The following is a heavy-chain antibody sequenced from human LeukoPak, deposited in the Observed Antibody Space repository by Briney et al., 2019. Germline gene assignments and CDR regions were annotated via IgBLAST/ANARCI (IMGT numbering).Heavy chain of an antibody. D-gene: IGHD2-2*01. CDR1: GGTFSSYA. CDR3: ARGGGIVVVPAASYNWFDP. J-gene: IGHJ5*02. V-gene: IGHV1-69*13. Sequence: SVKVSCKASGGTFSSYAISWVRQAPGQGLEWMGGIIPIFGTANYAQKFQGRVTITADESTSTAYMELSSLRSEDTAVYYCARGGGIVVVPAASYNWFDPWGQGTLVTVSS. CDR2: IIPIFGTA.